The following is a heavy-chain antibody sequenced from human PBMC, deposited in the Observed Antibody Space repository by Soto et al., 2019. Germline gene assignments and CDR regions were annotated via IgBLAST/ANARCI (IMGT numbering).Heavy chain of an antibody. CDR2: IIPILGIA. CDR1: GGTFSSYT. Sequence: GASVKVSCKASGGTFSSYTISWVRQAPGQGLEWMGRIIPILGIANYAQKFQGRVTITADKSTSTAYMELSSLRSEDTAVYYCARADYDILTGYYEYNWFDPWGQGTLVTVSS. D-gene: IGHD3-9*01. J-gene: IGHJ5*02. CDR3: ARADYDILTGYYEYNWFDP. V-gene: IGHV1-69*02.